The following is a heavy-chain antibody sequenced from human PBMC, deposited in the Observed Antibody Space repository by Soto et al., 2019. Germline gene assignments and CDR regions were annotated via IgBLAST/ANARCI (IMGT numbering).Heavy chain of an antibody. CDR1: GFSFSSYA. D-gene: IGHD6-13*01. J-gene: IGHJ6*02. CDR2: ISSDGSNK. Sequence: QVQLVESGGGVVQPGRSLRLSCAASGFSFSSYAMHWVRQAPGKGLEWVAVISSDGSNKFYADSVKGRFTISRDNYKSTLYLQMNSLRAEDTAGYYCVRGLRSSWCYGVDVWGQGTAVTVS. V-gene: IGHV3-30-3*01. CDR3: VRGLRSSWCYGVDV.